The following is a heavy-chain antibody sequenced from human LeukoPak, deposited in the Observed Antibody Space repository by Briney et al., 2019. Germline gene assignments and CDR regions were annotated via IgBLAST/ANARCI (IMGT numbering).Heavy chain of an antibody. V-gene: IGHV4-59*01. CDR3: ARGHVEAAATLYYYYGMDV. J-gene: IGHJ6*02. CDR1: GGSISSYY. Sequence: SETLSLTCTVSGGSISSYYWSWIRQPPGKGLEWIGYIYYSGSTNYNPSLKSRVTISVDTSKNQFSLKLSSVTAADTAVYYCARGHVEAAATLYYYYGMDVWGQGTTVTVSS. CDR2: IYYSGST. D-gene: IGHD6-13*01.